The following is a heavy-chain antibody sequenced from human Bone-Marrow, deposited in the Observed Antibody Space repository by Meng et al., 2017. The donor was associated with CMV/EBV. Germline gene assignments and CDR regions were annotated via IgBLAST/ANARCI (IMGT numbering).Heavy chain of an antibody. V-gene: IGHV3-21*01. D-gene: IGHD3-3*01. Sequence: GESLKISCAASGFSFSSYSMNWVRQAPGKGLEWVSSISSSSSYIYYADSVKGRFTISRDNTKNTVYLQLNSLRAEDTAVYYCARDRLSPRYDYTSASSEAIHGVDVWGQGTTVTVSS. J-gene: IGHJ6*02. CDR1: GFSFSSYS. CDR2: ISSSSSYI. CDR3: ARDRLSPRYDYTSASSEAIHGVDV.